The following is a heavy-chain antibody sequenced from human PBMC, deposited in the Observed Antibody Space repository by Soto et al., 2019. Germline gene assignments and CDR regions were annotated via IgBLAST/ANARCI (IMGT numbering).Heavy chain of an antibody. J-gene: IGHJ4*02. CDR2: ISSSGDRT. D-gene: IGHD1-1*01. CDR1: GFTFSGYY. CDR3: VRATSYRFDD. V-gene: IGHV3-11*05. Sequence: QVQLVESGGGLVKPGGSLRLSCAASGFTFSGYYMSWIRQAPGKGLECISYISSSGDRTKYADSVKGRFTISRDNAKKSLYLRMNSLRAEDTAVYYCVRATSYRFDDWGQGTLVTVSS.